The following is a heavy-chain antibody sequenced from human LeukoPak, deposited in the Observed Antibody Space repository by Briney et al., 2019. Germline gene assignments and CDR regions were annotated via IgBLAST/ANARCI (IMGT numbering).Heavy chain of an antibody. CDR1: GFTFSSYW. Sequence: GGSLRLSCAASGFTFSSYWMHWVRQAPRKGLEWVSNIGTSSTTIYYADSVKGRFTISRDNAKNSLYLQMNSLRADDTAVYYCARFAAGGSYYYYMDVWGKGTTVTVSS. D-gene: IGHD6-25*01. V-gene: IGHV3-48*01. CDR2: IGTSSTTI. CDR3: ARFAAGGSYYYYMDV. J-gene: IGHJ6*03.